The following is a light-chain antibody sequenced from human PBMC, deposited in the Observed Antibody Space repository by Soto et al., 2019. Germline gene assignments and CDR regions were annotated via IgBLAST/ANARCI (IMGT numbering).Light chain of an antibody. CDR1: QSISSS. V-gene: IGKV1-33*01. J-gene: IGKJ5*01. CDR2: AAS. Sequence: IQMTQSPSSLSASVGDRFTITCRSSQSISSSLNWYQQKPGKAPKLLIYAASSLQSGVPSRFRGSGSGTDFTFTISRLQPEDIATYYCQQYENLPTFGQGTRLEIK. CDR3: QQYENLPT.